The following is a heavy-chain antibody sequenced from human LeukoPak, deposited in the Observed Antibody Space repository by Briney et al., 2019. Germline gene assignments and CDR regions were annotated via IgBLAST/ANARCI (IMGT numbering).Heavy chain of an antibody. CDR3: ARGRGGYCSGGSCWGTYYYYGMDV. V-gene: IGHV4-34*01. CDR1: GGSFSCYY. D-gene: IGHD2-15*01. CDR2: INHSGST. Sequence: SETLSLTRAVYGGSFSCYYWSWIRQPPGKGLEWNGEINHSGSTNYNPSLKSRVTISVHTSKNQFSLKLSSVTAADTAVYYCARGRGGYCSGGSCWGTYYYYGMDVRGQGTTVTVSS. J-gene: IGHJ6*02.